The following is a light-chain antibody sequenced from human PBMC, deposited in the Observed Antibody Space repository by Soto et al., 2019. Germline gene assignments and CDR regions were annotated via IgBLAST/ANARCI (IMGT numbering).Light chain of an antibody. J-gene: IGKJ1*01. V-gene: IGKV1-5*03. CDR2: KAS. CDR1: QSISGW. Sequence: DIQISQSPSTLSAYVGDRVTITCRASQSISGWLAWYQQKPGKAPKLLIYKASSLKSGVPSRFSGSGSGTEFTLTIRSLQPDDSATYYCQQYHSFPVTFGQGTKVDIK. CDR3: QQYHSFPVT.